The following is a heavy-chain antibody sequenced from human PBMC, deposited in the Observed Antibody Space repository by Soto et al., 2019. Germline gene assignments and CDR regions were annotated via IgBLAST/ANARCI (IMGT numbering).Heavy chain of an antibody. CDR3: AKDPYCSSTSCSIDY. Sequence: GGSLRLSFAASGFTFNSYAMSWVRQAPGKGLEWVSAISGSGGRTYYADSVRGRFTISRDNPKNTLYLQMNSLRGEDTAVYYCAKDPYCSSTSCSIDYGCQGTLVTVSS. CDR2: ISGSGGRT. CDR1: GFTFNSYA. D-gene: IGHD2-2*01. V-gene: IGHV3-23*01. J-gene: IGHJ4*02.